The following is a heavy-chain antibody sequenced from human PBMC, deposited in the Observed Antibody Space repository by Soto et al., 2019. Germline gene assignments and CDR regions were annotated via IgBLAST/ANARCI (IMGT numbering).Heavy chain of an antibody. Sequence: SETLSLTCTVSGGSISSGGYYWSWIRQHPGKGLEWIGYIYYSGSTYYNPSLKSRVTISVDTSKNQFSLKLSSVTAADTAVYYCARDPTYGDQRRRYYYYGMDVWGQGTTVTVS. D-gene: IGHD4-17*01. CDR1: GGSISSGGYY. J-gene: IGHJ6*02. CDR2: IYYSGST. CDR3: ARDPTYGDQRRRYYYYGMDV. V-gene: IGHV4-31*03.